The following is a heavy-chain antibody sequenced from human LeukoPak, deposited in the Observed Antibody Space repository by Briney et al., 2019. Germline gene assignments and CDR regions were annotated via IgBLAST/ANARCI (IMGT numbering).Heavy chain of an antibody. CDR2: IKQDGSVQ. Sequence: GGSLRLSCAASKFTFSSYWMSWVRQAPGKGLEWVANIKQDGSVQFYMDSLKGRFSVSRDNAKNSLYLQMNGLRVEDTAVYYGTRLQIAVAGPNWFDPWGQGTLVTVSS. J-gene: IGHJ5*02. V-gene: IGHV3-7*01. CDR3: TRLQIAVAGPNWFDP. CDR1: KFTFSSYW. D-gene: IGHD6-19*01.